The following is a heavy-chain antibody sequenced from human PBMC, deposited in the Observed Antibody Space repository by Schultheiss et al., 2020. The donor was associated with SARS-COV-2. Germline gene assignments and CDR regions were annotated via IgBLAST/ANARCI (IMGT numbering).Heavy chain of an antibody. J-gene: IGHJ4*02. V-gene: IGHV3-48*03. CDR3: ARNPPYGDYVDY. CDR2: ISSSGSTI. Sequence: GSLRLSCAASGFTFSSYEMNWVRQAPGKGLEWVSYISSSGSTIYYADSVKGRFTISRDNAKNSLYLQMNSLRAEDTAVYYCARNPPYGDYVDYWGQGTLVTGSS. D-gene: IGHD4-17*01. CDR1: GFTFSSYE.